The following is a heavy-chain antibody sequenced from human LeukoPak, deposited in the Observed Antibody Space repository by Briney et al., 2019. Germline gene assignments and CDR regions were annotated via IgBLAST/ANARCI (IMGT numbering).Heavy chain of an antibody. V-gene: IGHV3-30-3*01. Sequence: GGSLMLSCAASGFTFIGYAMHWVRQAPGKGLEWVAVISSDGSKKYYADSVKGRFTLSRDNSKNTLYLQMNSLRAEDTAVYYCARDTVDNRSGYYYQYWGQGTLVTVSS. D-gene: IGHD3-22*01. CDR1: GFTFIGYA. J-gene: IGHJ1*01. CDR3: ARDTVDNRSGYYYQY. CDR2: ISSDGSKK.